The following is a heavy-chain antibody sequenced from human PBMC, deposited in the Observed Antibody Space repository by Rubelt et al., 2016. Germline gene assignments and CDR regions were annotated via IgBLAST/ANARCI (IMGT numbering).Heavy chain of an antibody. CDR1: GHNFIGYH. CDR2: ITSSGGST. D-gene: IGHD6-13*01. Sequence: QEQLVQSGAEVRKPGASVSISCKPSGHNFIGYHIHWVRQAPGQGLERMGIITSSGGSTSYAQKFQGRVSLTRDTLELNSLRPEDTAVYFCAARHGTQTYGAFDLWGQGTKVTVSS. V-gene: IGHV1-46*01. CDR3: AARHGTQTYGAFDL. J-gene: IGHJ3*01.